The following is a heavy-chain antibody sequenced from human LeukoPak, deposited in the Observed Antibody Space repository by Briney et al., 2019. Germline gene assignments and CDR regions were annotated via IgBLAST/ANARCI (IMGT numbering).Heavy chain of an antibody. D-gene: IGHD2-2*02. CDR1: GGTFSSYA. V-gene: IGHV1-69*05. J-gene: IGHJ6*03. CDR2: IIPIFGTA. CDR3: ARVGGCSSTSCYTGGVPYYMDV. Sequence: ASVKVSCKASGGTFSSYAISWVRQAPGQGLEWMGGIIPIFGTANYAQKFQGRVTITTDESTSTAYMELSSLRSEDTAVYYCARVGGCSSTSCYTGGVPYYMDVWGKGTTVTVSS.